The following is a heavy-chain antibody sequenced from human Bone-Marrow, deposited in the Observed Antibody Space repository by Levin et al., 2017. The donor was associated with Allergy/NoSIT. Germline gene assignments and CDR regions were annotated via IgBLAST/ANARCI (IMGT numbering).Heavy chain of an antibody. CDR3: ARVYCSGGSCYYNWFDP. J-gene: IGHJ5*02. Sequence: ASVKVSCKASGGTFSSYAISWVRQAPGQGLEWMGRIIPILGIANYAQKFQGRVTITADKSTSTAYMELSSLRSEDTAVYYCARVYCSGGSCYYNWFDPWGQGTLVTVSS. V-gene: IGHV1-69*04. D-gene: IGHD2-15*01. CDR2: IIPILGIA. CDR1: GGTFSSYA.